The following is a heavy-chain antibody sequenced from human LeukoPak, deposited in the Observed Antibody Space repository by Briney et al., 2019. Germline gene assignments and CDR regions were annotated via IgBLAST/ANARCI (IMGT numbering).Heavy chain of an antibody. Sequence: PGGSLRLSCAASGFTFSSYEMNWVRQAPGKGLEWVSYISSSGSTIYYADSVKGRFTISRDNAKNSLYLQMNSLRAEDMALYYCAKAGTYYYDSSGYWDYFDYWGQGTLVTVSS. J-gene: IGHJ4*02. CDR2: ISSSGSTI. V-gene: IGHV3-48*03. D-gene: IGHD3-22*01. CDR1: GFTFSSYE. CDR3: AKAGTYYYDSSGYWDYFDY.